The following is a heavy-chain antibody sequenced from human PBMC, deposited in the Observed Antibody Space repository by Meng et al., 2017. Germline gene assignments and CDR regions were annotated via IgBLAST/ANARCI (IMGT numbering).Heavy chain of an antibody. Sequence: SVKVSCKASGGTFSSYAISWVRQAPGQGLEWMGGIIPIFGTANYAQKFQGRVTITTDESTSTAYMELSSLRSEDTAVYYCAREHCSGGSCYSYFDYWGQGTLVTVSS. D-gene: IGHD2-15*01. CDR2: IIPIFGTA. V-gene: IGHV1-69*05. CDR3: AREHCSGGSCYSYFDY. J-gene: IGHJ4*02. CDR1: GGTFSSYA.